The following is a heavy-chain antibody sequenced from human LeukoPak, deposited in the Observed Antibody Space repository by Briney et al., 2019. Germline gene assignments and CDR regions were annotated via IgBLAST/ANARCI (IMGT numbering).Heavy chain of an antibody. D-gene: IGHD4-17*01. V-gene: IGHV4-4*07. CDR2: IYTSGST. CDR3: AVDYAGGPHY. J-gene: IGHJ4*02. CDR1: GGSISSYY. Sequence: SGTLSLTCTVSGGSISSYYWSWIRQPAGKGLEWIGRIYTSGSTNYDPSLKSRVTMSVDTSRNQFSLKLSSVTAADTAVYYCAVDYAGGPHYWGQGTLVTVSS.